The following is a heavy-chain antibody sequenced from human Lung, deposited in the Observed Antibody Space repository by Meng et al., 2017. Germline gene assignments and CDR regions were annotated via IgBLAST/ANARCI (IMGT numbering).Heavy chain of an antibody. CDR2: INHSGST. Sequence: HVQQQPWGAGRLEPSGTLSLTCVVSGGSCSDYYWSWFRQPPWKGLEWIGEINHSGSTNYNPSLESRATIAVDTSQNNLSLKLSSVTAADSAVYYCARGPTTMAHDFDYWGQGTLVTVSS. V-gene: IGHV4-34*01. CDR3: ARGPTTMAHDFDY. CDR1: GGSCSDYY. J-gene: IGHJ4*02. D-gene: IGHD4-11*01.